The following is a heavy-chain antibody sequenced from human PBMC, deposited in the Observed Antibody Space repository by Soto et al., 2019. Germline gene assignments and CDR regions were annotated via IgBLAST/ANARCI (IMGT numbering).Heavy chain of an antibody. CDR2: ISSSSSYI. CDR1: GFTFNSYE. J-gene: IGHJ4*02. Sequence: PGGSLRLSCAASGFTFNSYEMNWVRQAPGKGLEWVSSISSSSSYIYYADSVKGRFTISRDNAKNSLYLQMNSLRAEDTAVYYCARDLGVAVAGLVYFDYWGQGTLVTVSS. V-gene: IGHV3-21*01. D-gene: IGHD6-19*01. CDR3: ARDLGVAVAGLVYFDY.